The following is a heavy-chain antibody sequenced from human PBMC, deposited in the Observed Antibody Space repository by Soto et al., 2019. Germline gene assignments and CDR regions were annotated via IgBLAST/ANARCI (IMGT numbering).Heavy chain of an antibody. D-gene: IGHD3-10*01. Sequence: VQLVESGGGLVQPGGSMRLSCAASGFTFGNYWMHWVRHAPGTGLMWVSRINTDGSRTTYADSVKGRFAISRDNAKNTVYLQMNSLRAEDTAVYYCARVKSGSYDWFDPWGQGPLVTVSS. CDR1: GFTFGNYW. CDR3: ARVKSGSYDWFDP. V-gene: IGHV3-74*01. J-gene: IGHJ5*02. CDR2: INTDGSRT.